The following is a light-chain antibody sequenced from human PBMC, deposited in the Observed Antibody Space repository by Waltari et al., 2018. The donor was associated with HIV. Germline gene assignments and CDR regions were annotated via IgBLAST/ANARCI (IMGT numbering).Light chain of an antibody. J-gene: IGKJ1*01. V-gene: IGKV1-5*03. CDR2: RSS. CDR3: QQNDSYLWT. Sequence: DIQMTQSPSTLSASVGDRVTITCRASQSISRLLAWYQQKPGKAPKLLIYRSSSLESGVPSRFSGSGSGTEFTLTISSLQPDDFATYYCQQNDSYLWTFGQGTKVGIK. CDR1: QSISRL.